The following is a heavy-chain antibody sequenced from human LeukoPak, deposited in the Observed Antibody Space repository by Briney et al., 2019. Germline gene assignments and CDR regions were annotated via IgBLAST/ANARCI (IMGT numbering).Heavy chain of an antibody. V-gene: IGHV4-39*07. Sequence: SETLSLTCTVSGGSISSSTYYWGWIRQPPGKGLEWIGTIYYSGTSYNPSLKSRVTISVDTSKNQFSLKLSSVTAADTAVYYCARGPSSGYYPWWFDYWGQGTLVTVSS. J-gene: IGHJ4*02. CDR1: GGSISSSTYY. CDR3: ARGPSSGYYPWWFDY. CDR2: IYYSGT. D-gene: IGHD3-22*01.